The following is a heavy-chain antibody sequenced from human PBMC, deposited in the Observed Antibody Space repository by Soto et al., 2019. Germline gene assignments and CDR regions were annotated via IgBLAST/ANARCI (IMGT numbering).Heavy chain of an antibody. CDR2: ISSSSSYI. Sequence: EVQLVESGGGLVKPGGSLRLSCAASGFTFSSYSMNWVRQAPGKGLEWVSSISSSSSYIYYADSVKGRFTISRDNAKNSLYLQMNSLRAEDTAVYYCARGLSSGYYPDAFDICGQGTMVTVSS. D-gene: IGHD3-22*01. CDR1: GFTFSSYS. J-gene: IGHJ3*02. V-gene: IGHV3-21*01. CDR3: ARGLSSGYYPDAFDI.